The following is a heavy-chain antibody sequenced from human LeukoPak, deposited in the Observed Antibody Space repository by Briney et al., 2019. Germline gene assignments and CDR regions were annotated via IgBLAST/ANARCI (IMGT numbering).Heavy chain of an antibody. D-gene: IGHD3-3*01. V-gene: IGHV1-2*02. CDR3: ARYFAVPDGGGFDY. Sequence: ASVKVSCKASGYTFSGHYMHWVRQAPGQGLEWLGWVNPITGDTKYAQKFQGSVTMTRDTSISTVYMELSGLTSDDTAIYYCARYFAVPDGGGFDYWGQGTLVTVSS. J-gene: IGHJ4*02. CDR2: VNPITGDT. CDR1: GYTFSGHY.